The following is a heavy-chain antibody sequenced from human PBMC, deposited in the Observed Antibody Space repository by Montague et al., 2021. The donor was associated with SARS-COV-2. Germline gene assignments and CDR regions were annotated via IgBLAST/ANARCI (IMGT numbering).Heavy chain of an antibody. J-gene: IGHJ6*02. V-gene: IGHV4-39*07. CDR3: AGVGLQQLVGLYGMDV. D-gene: IGHD6-13*01. CDR1: GGSISSSSYY. CDR2: IYYSGST. Sequence: SETLSLTCTVSGGSISSSSYYWGWIRQPPGKGLEWISSIYYSGSTYYNPSLKSRVTISVDTSKNQFSLKLSSVTAADTAVYYCAGVGLQQLVGLYGMDVWGQGTTVTVSS.